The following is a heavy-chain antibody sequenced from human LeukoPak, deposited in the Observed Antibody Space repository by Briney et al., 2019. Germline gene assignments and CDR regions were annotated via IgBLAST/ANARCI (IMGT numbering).Heavy chain of an antibody. CDR3: ARSPVLSPYYYGSGGYYGALDY. CDR1: GGSVSSGSYY. J-gene: IGHJ4*02. D-gene: IGHD3-10*01. CDR2: IYYSGST. V-gene: IGHV4-61*01. Sequence: SETLSLTCTVSGGSVSSGSYYWSWIRQPPGKGLEWIGYIYYSGSTNYNPSLKSRVTISVDTSKNQFSLKLSSVTAADTAVYYCARSPVLSPYYYGSGGYYGALDYWGQGTLVTVSS.